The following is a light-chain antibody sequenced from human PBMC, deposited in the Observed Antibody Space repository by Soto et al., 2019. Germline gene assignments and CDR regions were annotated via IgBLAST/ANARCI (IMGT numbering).Light chain of an antibody. CDR1: QRLSID. Sequence: EIVLTHSPATLSLSPGDKATLHCRASQRLSIDLAWYQHRPGHPPRLLIYDISTRAGGIPARFSGSTFGPYYTLTISNLQSEDSAIYYCQQRFDWPNSFGGGTKV. V-gene: IGKV3-11*01. CDR2: DIS. CDR3: QQRFDWPNS. J-gene: IGKJ4*01.